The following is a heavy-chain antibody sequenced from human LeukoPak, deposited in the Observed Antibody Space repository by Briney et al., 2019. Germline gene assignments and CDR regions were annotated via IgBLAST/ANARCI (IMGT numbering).Heavy chain of an antibody. J-gene: IGHJ6*03. D-gene: IGHD4-11*01. CDR1: GGSFSGYY. CDR3: AHVTWYYYYYMDV. V-gene: IGHV4-34*01. CDR2: INHSGST. Sequence: SETLSLTCAVYGGSFSGYYWSWIRQPPGKGLEWIGEINHSGSTNYSPSLKSRVTISVDTSKNQFSLKLSSVTAAGTAVYYCAHVTWYYYYYMDVWGKGTTVTVSS.